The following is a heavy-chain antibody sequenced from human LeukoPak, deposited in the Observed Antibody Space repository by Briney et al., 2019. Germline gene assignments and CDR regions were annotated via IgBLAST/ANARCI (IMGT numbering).Heavy chain of an antibody. J-gene: IGHJ3*02. Sequence: PSETLSLTCTVSGGSISSSSYYWGWIRQPPGKGLEWIGSIYYSGSTYYNPSLKSRVTISVDTSKNQFSLKLSSVTAADTAVYYCARDHRPVAFDIWGQGTMVTVSS. CDR2: IYYSGST. CDR1: GGSISSSSYY. CDR3: ARDHRPVAFDI. V-gene: IGHV4-39*07.